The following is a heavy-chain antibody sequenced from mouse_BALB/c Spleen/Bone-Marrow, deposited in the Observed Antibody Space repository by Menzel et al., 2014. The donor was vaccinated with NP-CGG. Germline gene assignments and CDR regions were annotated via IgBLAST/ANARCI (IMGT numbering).Heavy chain of an antibody. CDR2: ISSGSSTI. J-gene: IGHJ4*01. D-gene: IGHD1-1*01. CDR1: GFTSSSFG. Sequence: DVMLVESGGGLVQPGGSRKLSCAASGFTSSSFGMHWVRQAPEKGLEWVAYISSGSSTIYYADTVKGRFTISRDNPKNTLFLQMTSRRSEDTAMYYCARSGIGYYYGSNSYAMDYWGQGTSVTVSS. V-gene: IGHV5-17*02. CDR3: ARSGIGYYYGSNSYAMDY.